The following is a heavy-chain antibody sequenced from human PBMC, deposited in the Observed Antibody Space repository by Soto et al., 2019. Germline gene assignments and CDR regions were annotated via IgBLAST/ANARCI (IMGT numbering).Heavy chain of an antibody. CDR1: GFTFSSYS. Sequence: PGGSLRLSGAVSGFTFSSYSMNWVRQAPGKGLEWVSSISSSSSYIYYADAVKGRFTISRDNAKNSLSLQMNSLRAEDTAVYYCAPDDYHDSSVPPDYWGQGTLVTVSS. CDR2: ISSSSSYI. J-gene: IGHJ4*02. D-gene: IGHD3-22*01. V-gene: IGHV3-21*01. CDR3: APDDYHDSSVPPDY.